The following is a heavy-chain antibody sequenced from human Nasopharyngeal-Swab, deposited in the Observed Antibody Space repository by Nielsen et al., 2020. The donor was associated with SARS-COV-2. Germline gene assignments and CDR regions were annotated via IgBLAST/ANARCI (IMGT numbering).Heavy chain of an antibody. CDR1: GFTFSSYE. CDR3: AKSPPYYYYSSGYYDY. CDR2: ISGSGGST. D-gene: IGHD3-22*01. J-gene: IGHJ4*02. V-gene: IGHV3-23*01. Sequence: GESLKISCAASGFTFSSYEISWVRQAPGKGLEWVSAISGSGGSTYSADSVKGRFTISRDNSKNKLYLQMNSLRAEDTAVYYCAKSPPYYYYSSGYYDYWGQGTLVTVSS.